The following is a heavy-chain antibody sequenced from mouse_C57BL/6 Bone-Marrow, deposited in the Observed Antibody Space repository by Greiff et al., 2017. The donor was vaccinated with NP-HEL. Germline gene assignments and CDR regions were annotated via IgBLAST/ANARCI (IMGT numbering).Heavy chain of an antibody. CDR2: IDPSDSYT. CDR3: AKGLRAWFAD. Sequence: VQLQQPGAELVKPGASVKLSCKASGYTFTSYWMQWVKQRPGQGLEWIGEIDPSDSYTNYNQKFKGKATLTVDTSSSTAYMQLSSLTSEDSAVYDCAKGLRAWFADWGQGTLVTVSA. D-gene: IGHD1-1*01. V-gene: IGHV1-50*01. CDR1: GYTFTSYW. J-gene: IGHJ3*01.